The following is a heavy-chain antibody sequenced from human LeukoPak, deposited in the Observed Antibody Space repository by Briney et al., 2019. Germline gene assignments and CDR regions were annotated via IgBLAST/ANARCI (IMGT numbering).Heavy chain of an antibody. V-gene: IGHV4-34*01. CDR2: INHSGST. CDR1: GGSFSGYY. J-gene: IGHJ5*02. Sequence: SETLSLTRAVYGGSFSGYYWSWIRQPPGKGLEWIGEINHSGSTNYNPSLKSRVTISVDTSKNQSSLKLSSVTAADTAVYYCARRWRYCSSTSCYNWFDPWGQGTLVTVSS. D-gene: IGHD2-2*01. CDR3: ARRWRYCSSTSCYNWFDP.